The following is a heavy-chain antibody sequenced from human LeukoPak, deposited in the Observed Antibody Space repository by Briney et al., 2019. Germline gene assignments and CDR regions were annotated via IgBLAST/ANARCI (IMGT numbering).Heavy chain of an antibody. CDR1: GFTFSSYA. CDR3: AKFKSSGYYYYYYMDV. CDR2: ISGSGGST. Sequence: PGGSLRLSCAASGFTFSSYAMSWVRQAPGKGLEWVSAISGSGGSTYYADSVKGRLTISRDNSKNTPYLQMNSLRAEDTAVYYCAKFKSSGYYYYYYMDVWGKGTTVTVSS. V-gene: IGHV3-23*01. J-gene: IGHJ6*03. D-gene: IGHD2-15*01.